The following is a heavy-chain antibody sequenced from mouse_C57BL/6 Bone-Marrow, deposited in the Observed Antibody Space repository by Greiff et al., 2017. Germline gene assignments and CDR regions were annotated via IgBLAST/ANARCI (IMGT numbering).Heavy chain of an antibody. J-gene: IGHJ3*01. D-gene: IGHD2-3*01. CDR1: GFTFSDYG. Sequence: EVKLVESGGGLVKPGGSLKLSCAASGFTFSDYGMHWVRQAPEKGLEWVAYISSGSSTIYYADTVKGRFTISRDNAKNTLFLQMTILRSEDTAMYYCARSYDGYYVGAYWGQGTLVTVSA. CDR3: ARSYDGYYVGAY. V-gene: IGHV5-17*01. CDR2: ISSGSSTI.